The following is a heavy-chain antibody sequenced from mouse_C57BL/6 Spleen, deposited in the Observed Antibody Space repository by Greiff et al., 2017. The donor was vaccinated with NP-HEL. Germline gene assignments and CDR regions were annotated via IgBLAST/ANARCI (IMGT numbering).Heavy chain of an antibody. CDR2: INPSSGYT. Sequence: VQLQQSGAELAKPGASVKLSCKASGYTFTSYWMHWVKQRPGQGLEWIGYINPSSGYTKYNQKFKDKATLTADKSSSTAYMQLSSLTYEDSAVYYCASDSHGNHGAMDYWGQGTSVTVSS. J-gene: IGHJ4*01. CDR3: ASDSHGNHGAMDY. D-gene: IGHD2-1*01. V-gene: IGHV1-7*01. CDR1: GYTFTSYW.